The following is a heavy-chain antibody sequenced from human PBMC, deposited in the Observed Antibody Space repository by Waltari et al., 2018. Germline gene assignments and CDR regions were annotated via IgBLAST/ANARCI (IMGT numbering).Heavy chain of an antibody. J-gene: IGHJ6*02. CDR1: GFTFSSYD. V-gene: IGHV3-13*01. CDR2: IGTAGDT. D-gene: IGHD2-2*01. CDR3: ARSREGVPAADYYYYGMDV. Sequence: EVQLVESGGGLVQPGGSLRLSCAASGFTFSSYDMHWFRQATGKGLEWVSAIGTAGDTYYPGSVKGRFTISRENAKNSLYLQMNSLRAGDTAVYYCARSREGVPAADYYYYGMDVWGQGTTVTVSS.